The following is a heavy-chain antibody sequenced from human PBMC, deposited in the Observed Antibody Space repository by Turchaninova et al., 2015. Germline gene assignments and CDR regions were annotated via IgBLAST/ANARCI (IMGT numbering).Heavy chain of an antibody. J-gene: IGHJ4*02. D-gene: IGHD3-16*01. V-gene: IGHV4-38-2*01. CDR3: GRLRYGGVDY. CDR2: SFHSRSS. CDR1: GYSFSNIYD. Sequence: QVQLPGSGPGLVKPSETLSLTFAVSGYSFSNIYDVAWIRPPQGQGLERIGSSFHSRSSYYNPSLKSRVTISVDTSKNQFSLKLSSVTAADTAVYYCGRLRYGGVDYWGQGALVTVSS.